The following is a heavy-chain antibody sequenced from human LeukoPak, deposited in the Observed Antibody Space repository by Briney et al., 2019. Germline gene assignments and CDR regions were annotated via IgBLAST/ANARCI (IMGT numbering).Heavy chain of an antibody. CDR3: ARYDFWSGYTRFDP. D-gene: IGHD3-3*01. J-gene: IGHJ5*02. V-gene: IGHV1-69*13. CDR1: GGTFSSYA. Sequence: SVKVSCKASGGTFSSYAISLVRQAPGQGLEWMGGIIPILGTANYAQKFQGRVTITADESTSTAYMELSSLRSEDTAVYYCARYDFWSGYTRFDPWGQGTLVTVSS. CDR2: IIPILGTA.